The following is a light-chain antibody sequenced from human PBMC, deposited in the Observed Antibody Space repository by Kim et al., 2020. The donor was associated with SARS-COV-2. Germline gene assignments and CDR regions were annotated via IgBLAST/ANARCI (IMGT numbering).Light chain of an antibody. CDR3: QQSYSIPFT. CDR1: QSITTY. V-gene: IGKV1-39*01. CDR2: ATS. J-gene: IGKJ3*01. Sequence: ASVGDRVTISCRSSQSITTYLNWYQKKPGDNPKLLIYATSNLQSGVPSRFSGSGSGTDFTLTISSLQPEDFATYYCQQSYSIPFTFGPGTKVDIK.